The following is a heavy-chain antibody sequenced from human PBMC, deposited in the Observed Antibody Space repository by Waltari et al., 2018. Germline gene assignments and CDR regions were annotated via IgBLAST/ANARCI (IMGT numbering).Heavy chain of an antibody. Sequence: QVQLQQWGAGLLQPSETLSLTCAVYGGSFSGYYCRWIRQPPGKGLEWIGEINHSGSTNYNPSLKSRVTISVDTSKNQFSLKLSSVTAADTAVYYCARGRVYYDSSGYYYWGQGTLVTVSS. D-gene: IGHD3-22*01. CDR3: ARGRVYYDSSGYYY. V-gene: IGHV4-34*01. CDR2: INHSGST. J-gene: IGHJ4*02. CDR1: GGSFSGYY.